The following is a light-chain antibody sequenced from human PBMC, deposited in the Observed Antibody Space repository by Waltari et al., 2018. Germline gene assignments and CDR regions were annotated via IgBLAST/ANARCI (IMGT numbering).Light chain of an antibody. CDR2: HAS. Sequence: EVVLTQSPGSLSLSPGERATLSCRASQSVSKYLAWYQQKPGQAPRLLIYHASSRATGIPDRCSGSGFGTDFSLTISRLEPEDFAVYFCQKYDSLPATFGQGTKVEIE. J-gene: IGKJ1*01. CDR3: QKYDSLPAT. CDR1: QSVSKY. V-gene: IGKV3-20*01.